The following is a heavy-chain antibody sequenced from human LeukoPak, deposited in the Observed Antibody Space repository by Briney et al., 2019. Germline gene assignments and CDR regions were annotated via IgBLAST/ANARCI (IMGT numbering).Heavy chain of an antibody. D-gene: IGHD4-17*01. J-gene: IGHJ4*02. Sequence: GGSLRLSCAASGFTFDDYAMHWVRQAPGKGLEWVSGIIWNSGSIGYADSVKGRFTISRDNAKNSLYLQMNSLRAEDTAVYYCARDFYGLNDYWGQGTLVTVSS. CDR3: ARDFYGLNDY. V-gene: IGHV3-9*01. CDR2: IIWNSGSI. CDR1: GFTFDDYA.